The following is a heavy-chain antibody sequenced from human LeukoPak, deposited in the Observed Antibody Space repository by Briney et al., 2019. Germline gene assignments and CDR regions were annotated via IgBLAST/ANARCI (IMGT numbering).Heavy chain of an antibody. CDR2: IWYDGTDK. D-gene: IGHD5-12*01. V-gene: IGHV3-33*01. J-gene: IGHJ4*02. CDR3: AREASLSGCYFDY. Sequence: GGSLRLSCAASGFTFSSYSMHWVRQAPGKGLEWVAVIWYDGTDKYYGDSVKGRFTISRDNSKNTLFLQMNSLRAEDTALYYCAREASLSGCYFDYWGQGTLVTVSS. CDR1: GFTFSSYS.